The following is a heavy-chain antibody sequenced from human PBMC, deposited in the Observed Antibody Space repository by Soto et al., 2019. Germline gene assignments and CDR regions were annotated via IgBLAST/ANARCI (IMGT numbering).Heavy chain of an antibody. CDR3: TSHDSNYDFWSGSPPRYGMDV. D-gene: IGHD3-3*01. Sequence: EVQLVESGGGLVQPGGSLKLSCAASGFTFSGSAMHWVRQASGKGLEWVGRIRSKANSYATAYAASVKGRFTISRDDSKNTAYLQMNSLKTEDTAVYYCTSHDSNYDFWSGSPPRYGMDVWGQGTTVTVSS. J-gene: IGHJ6*02. CDR1: GFTFSGSA. V-gene: IGHV3-73*01. CDR2: IRSKANSYAT.